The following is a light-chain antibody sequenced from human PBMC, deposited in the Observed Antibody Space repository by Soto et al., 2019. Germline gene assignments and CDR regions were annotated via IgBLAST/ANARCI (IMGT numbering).Light chain of an antibody. CDR1: SSRIGNSY. Sequence: QSVLTQPPSVSAAPGQKVTISCSGSSSRIGNSYVAWYQQFPGTTPKLLIYDNNERPSGIPDRFSGSRSGSSATLIITDLQTGDEADYYCGAWDSGLNGVLFGGGTQLTV. V-gene: IGLV1-51*01. CDR3: GAWDSGLNGVL. J-gene: IGLJ7*01. CDR2: DNN.